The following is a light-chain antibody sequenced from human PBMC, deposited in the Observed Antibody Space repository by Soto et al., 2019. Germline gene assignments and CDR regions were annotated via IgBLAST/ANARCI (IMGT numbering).Light chain of an antibody. V-gene: IGKV3-15*01. CDR2: GAS. J-gene: IGKJ4*01. Sequence: EIVMTQSPATLSVSLGERATLSCRASQSVSSNLAWYQQKPGQAPRLLIYGASTRATGIPARFSGSGSGTEFTLTISSLQSEDFAIYYCQQYNNWPLTFGGGTQVEIK. CDR1: QSVSSN. CDR3: QQYNNWPLT.